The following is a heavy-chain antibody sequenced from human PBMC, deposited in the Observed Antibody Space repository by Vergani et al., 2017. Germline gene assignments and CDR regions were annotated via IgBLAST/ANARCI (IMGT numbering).Heavy chain of an antibody. D-gene: IGHD2-8*02. CDR3: VRTEYCTGIACNTRFDS. V-gene: IGHV3-74*03. CDR2: IDEYGNRA. CDR1: GFSFNTYW. Sequence: VQLAESGGGSVQSGGSLRLSCVASGFSFNTYWMHWVRQVPGKGLMWVARIDEYGNRATYGDFETGRFTISRDNAKNTVFLQMNNLRADDAGVYYCVRTEYCTGIACNTRFDSWGQGALVTVSS. J-gene: IGHJ5*01.